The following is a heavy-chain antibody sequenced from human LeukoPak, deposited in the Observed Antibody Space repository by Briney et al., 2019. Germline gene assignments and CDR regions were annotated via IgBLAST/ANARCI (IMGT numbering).Heavy chain of an antibody. J-gene: IGHJ4*02. D-gene: IGHD3-10*01. V-gene: IGHV4-34*01. CDR3: ARARSDSGSYFSCFDY. Sequence: SETLSLTCAVYGGSFSGYYWSWIRQPPGKGLEWIGEINHSGSTNYNPSLKSRVTISVDTSKNQFSLKLSSVTAADTAVYYCARARSDSGSYFSCFDYWGQGTLVTVSS. CDR2: INHSGST. CDR1: GGSFSGYY.